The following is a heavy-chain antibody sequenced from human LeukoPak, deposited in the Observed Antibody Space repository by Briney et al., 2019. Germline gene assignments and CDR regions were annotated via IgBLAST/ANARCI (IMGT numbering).Heavy chain of an antibody. CDR2: IYYSGST. Sequence: ASETLSLTCTVSGGSVSSGSHYWSWIRQPPGKGLEWIGYIYYSGSTNYNPSLKSRVTISVDTSKNQFSLKLSSVTAADTAVYYCARVRSGCSDYWGQGTLVTVSS. CDR1: GGSVSSGSHY. CDR3: ARVRSGCSDY. J-gene: IGHJ4*02. V-gene: IGHV4-61*01. D-gene: IGHD6-19*01.